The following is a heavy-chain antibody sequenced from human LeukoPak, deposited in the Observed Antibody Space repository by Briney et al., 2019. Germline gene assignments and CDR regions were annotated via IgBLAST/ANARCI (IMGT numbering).Heavy chain of an antibody. CDR2: IVVGSGNT. V-gene: IGHV1-58*02. CDR3: AADYYDSSGSDAFDI. Sequence: GASVKVSCKASGFTFTSSAMQWVRQARGQRREWIGWIVVGSGNTNYAQKFRERVTITRDMSTSTAYMELSSLRSEDTAVYYCAADYYDSSGSDAFDIWGQGTMVTVSS. J-gene: IGHJ3*02. CDR1: GFTFTSSA. D-gene: IGHD3-22*01.